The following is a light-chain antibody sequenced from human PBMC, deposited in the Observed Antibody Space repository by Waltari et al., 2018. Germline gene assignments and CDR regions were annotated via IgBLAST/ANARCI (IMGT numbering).Light chain of an antibody. V-gene: IGLV2-23*02. Sequence: QSALTQPASVSGSPGQSITISCTGTSSDIGSYNLVSWYQHHPGQAPQLMIYDVTKRPSGIASRFSGSKSGITASLTIAGLQAEDEADYYCCSYAGFSTVVFGGGTKLTVL. CDR1: SSDIGSYNL. CDR2: DVT. CDR3: CSYAGFSTVV. J-gene: IGLJ2*01.